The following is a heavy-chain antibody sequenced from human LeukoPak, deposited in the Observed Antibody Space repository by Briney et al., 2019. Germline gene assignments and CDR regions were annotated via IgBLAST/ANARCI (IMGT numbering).Heavy chain of an antibody. CDR2: IKQDGSEK. V-gene: IGHV3-7*03. Sequence: GGSLRLSCVASGFTFSDYYMSWVRQPPGKGLEWVANIKQDGSEKYYVDSVKGRFTISRDNAKNSLFLQMNSLRAEDTAVYYCAKDQADCSSSSCYERGFDYWGQGTLVTVSS. D-gene: IGHD2-2*01. CDR3: AKDQADCSSSSCYERGFDY. J-gene: IGHJ4*02. CDR1: GFTFSDYY.